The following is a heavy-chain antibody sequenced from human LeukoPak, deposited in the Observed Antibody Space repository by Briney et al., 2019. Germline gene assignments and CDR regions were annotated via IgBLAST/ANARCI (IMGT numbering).Heavy chain of an antibody. J-gene: IGHJ4*02. Sequence: GDSLKISGKWSGYSFTSYWIGGVRQMPRKGLDWMGIIYSGYSDTRYSPSFQGHVTSSADNSISTPYLKWRSLKESDTGMYCCARLIGGIAARSYFEYWGQGTLVPVSS. V-gene: IGHV5-51*01. D-gene: IGHD6-6*01. CDR2: IYSGYSDT. CDR1: GYSFTSYW. CDR3: ARLIGGIAARSYFEY.